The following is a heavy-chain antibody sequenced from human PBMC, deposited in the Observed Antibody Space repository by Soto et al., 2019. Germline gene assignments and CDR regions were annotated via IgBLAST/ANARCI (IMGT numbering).Heavy chain of an antibody. CDR1: GGSISSGGYY. Sequence: SETPSLTSTLSGGSISSGGYYWSWIRQHPGKGLEWIGYIFYSGTTYYNPSLKSRVTISVDTSKNQFSLKLSSVTAADTAVYYCARSVDPWGQGTLVTVSS. CDR3: ARSVDP. CDR2: IFYSGTT. J-gene: IGHJ5*02. V-gene: IGHV4-31*02.